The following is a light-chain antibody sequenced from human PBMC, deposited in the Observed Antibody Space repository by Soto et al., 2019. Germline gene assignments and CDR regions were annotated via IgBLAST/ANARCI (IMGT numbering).Light chain of an antibody. V-gene: IGKV2-30*01. Sequence: DVVMTQSPLSLPVTLGQPASISCRSSQSLVYSDGNTYLNWLQQRPGQSPRRLIYKVSNRDSGVPDRFSGSGSGTEFTLKISRVEAEDVGVYYCMQGTHWPITFGQGTRLEIK. CDR3: MQGTHWPIT. J-gene: IGKJ5*01. CDR2: KVS. CDR1: QSLVYSDGNTY.